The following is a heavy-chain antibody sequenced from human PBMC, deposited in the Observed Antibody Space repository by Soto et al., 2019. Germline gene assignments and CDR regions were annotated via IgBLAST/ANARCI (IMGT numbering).Heavy chain of an antibody. V-gene: IGHV1-3*01. J-gene: IGHJ4*01. Sequence: VHVVQSGAEVKKPGASVKVSCKASGNSFSTYIIHWVRQAPGQRIEWMGWINVAKGKTKYSQKFQGRVTMTRDTSASTAYMELSSLRSEDTAVYYCATYPQGDFSGWYGVLDQWGQGTLVTVSS. D-gene: IGHD6-19*01. CDR1: GNSFSTYI. CDR3: ATYPQGDFSGWYGVLDQ. CDR2: INVAKGKT.